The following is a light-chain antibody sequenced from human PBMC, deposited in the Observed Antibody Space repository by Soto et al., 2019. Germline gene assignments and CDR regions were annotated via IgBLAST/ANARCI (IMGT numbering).Light chain of an antibody. J-gene: IGKJ1*01. CDR2: KAS. CDR1: QSISSW. Sequence: DIQMTQSPSTLSASVGDRVTITCRASQSISSWLAWYQQKPGKAPKLLIYKASSLETGVPSRFSGSGSGTEFTLTSSSLQPDDFASYYCQQYGSSSPWTFGQGTKVEVK. V-gene: IGKV1-5*03. CDR3: QQYGSSSPWT.